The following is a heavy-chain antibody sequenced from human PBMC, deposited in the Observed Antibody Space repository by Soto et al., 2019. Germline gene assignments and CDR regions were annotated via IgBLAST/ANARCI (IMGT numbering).Heavy chain of an antibody. V-gene: IGHV4-4*07. Sequence: SETLSLTCSVSGGSIRNYYWSWIRQSPGKGLEWIGRIYPGGRTNYNPSLKSRVTRSVDTSTNQASLRLTSVTAADTAVYYCARASVGPPGGGSWIMPFDFWGQGTRVTVSS. J-gene: IGHJ4*02. D-gene: IGHD2-15*01. CDR2: IYPGGRT. CDR1: GGSIRNYY. CDR3: ARASVGPPGGGSWIMPFDF.